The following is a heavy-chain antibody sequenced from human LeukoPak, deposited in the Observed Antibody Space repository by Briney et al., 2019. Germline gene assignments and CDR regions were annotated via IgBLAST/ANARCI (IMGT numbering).Heavy chain of an antibody. Sequence: SETLSLTCTVSGYSISSGYYWGWIQQPPGKGLEWIGSIYHSGSTYYNPSLKSRVTISVDTSKNQFSLKLSSVTAADTAVYYCARVGPTYDSSGYYYEINFDYWGQGTLVTVSS. V-gene: IGHV4-38-2*02. J-gene: IGHJ4*02. D-gene: IGHD3-22*01. CDR1: GYSISSGYY. CDR2: IYHSGST. CDR3: ARVGPTYDSSGYYYEINFDY.